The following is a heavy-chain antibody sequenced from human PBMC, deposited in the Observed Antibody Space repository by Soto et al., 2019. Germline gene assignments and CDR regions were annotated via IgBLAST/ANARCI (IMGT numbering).Heavy chain of an antibody. J-gene: IGHJ4*02. Sequence: QVQLVQSGAEVKKPGSSVRVSCKASGGTLNSYTISWVRQAPGQGLEWMGGTIPVFGPTDYAQKFQGRVTITADQAMGTAYLDLFSLISEDTAIYYCSISNSYGRGDFWGQGTLVTVSS. CDR2: TIPVFGPT. D-gene: IGHD4-17*01. CDR3: SISNSYGRGDF. V-gene: IGHV1-69*01. CDR1: GGTLNSYT.